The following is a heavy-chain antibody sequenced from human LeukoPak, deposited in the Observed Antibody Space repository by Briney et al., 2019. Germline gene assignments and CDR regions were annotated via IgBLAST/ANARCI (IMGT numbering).Heavy chain of an antibody. V-gene: IGHV1-69*05. CDR3: ASPRYSGGWNYYYYYMDV. CDR1: GGTFSSYA. D-gene: IGHD6-19*01. J-gene: IGHJ6*03. CDR2: IIPIFGTA. Sequence: ASVKVSCKASGGTFSSYAISWVRQAPGRGLEWMGGIIPIFGTANYAQKFQGRVTITTDESTSTAYMELSSLRSEDTAVYYCASPRYSGGWNYYYYYMDVWGKGTTVTVSS.